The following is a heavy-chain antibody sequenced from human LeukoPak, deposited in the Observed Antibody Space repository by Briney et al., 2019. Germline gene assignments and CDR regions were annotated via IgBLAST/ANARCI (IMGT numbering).Heavy chain of an antibody. CDR2: ISGSGGST. J-gene: IGHJ4*02. CDR1: GFTFNNYA. CDR3: AKPKDNSLYCFDY. Sequence: PWGSLRLSCATSGFTFNNYAMSWVRQAGGKGLEWVSAISGSGGSTYYADSVKGRFTISRDNSKNTLYLQMSSLRAEDTAVYYCAKPKDNSLYCFDYWGQGTLVTVSS. D-gene: IGHD1-20*01. V-gene: IGHV3-23*01.